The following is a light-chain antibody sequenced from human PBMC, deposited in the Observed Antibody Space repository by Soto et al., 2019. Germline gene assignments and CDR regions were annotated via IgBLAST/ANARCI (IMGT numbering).Light chain of an antibody. CDR2: EGS. CDR3: CSYAGSSTWV. V-gene: IGLV2-23*01. Sequence: QSVLTQPASVSGSPGQSITISCTGTGRDVGSYNLVSWYQHHPGKAPKLMIYEGSKRPSGVSNRFSGSKSGNTASLTISGLQAEDEADYYCCSYAGSSTWVFGGGTQLTVL. J-gene: IGLJ3*02. CDR1: GRDVGSYNL.